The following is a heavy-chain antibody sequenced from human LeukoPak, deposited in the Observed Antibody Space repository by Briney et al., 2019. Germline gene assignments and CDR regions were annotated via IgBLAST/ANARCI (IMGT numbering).Heavy chain of an antibody. Sequence: PSETLSLTCTVSGGPISSYYWSWIRQPPGKGLEWIGYIYYSGSTHYNPSLKSRVTISVDTSKNQFSLKFSSVTAAATAVYYCARETSQKRAHYMDVWGKGTTVTISS. V-gene: IGHV4-59*01. J-gene: IGHJ6*03. CDR3: ARETSQKRAHYMDV. CDR2: IYYSGST. CDR1: GGPISSYY. D-gene: IGHD6-25*01.